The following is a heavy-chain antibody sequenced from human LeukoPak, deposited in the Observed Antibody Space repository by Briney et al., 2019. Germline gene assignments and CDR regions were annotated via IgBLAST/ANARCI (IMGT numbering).Heavy chain of an antibody. Sequence: GASVKVSCKASGYTFTNYAMNWVRQAPGQGLEWMGWISADNGNTNYVQKFQGRVTMTTDTSTSTAYMELRSLRSDDTAVYYCARALYHTFDYWGQGTLVTVSS. CDR1: GYTFTNYA. D-gene: IGHD2-2*01. J-gene: IGHJ4*02. CDR3: ARALYHTFDY. CDR2: ISADNGNT. V-gene: IGHV1-18*01.